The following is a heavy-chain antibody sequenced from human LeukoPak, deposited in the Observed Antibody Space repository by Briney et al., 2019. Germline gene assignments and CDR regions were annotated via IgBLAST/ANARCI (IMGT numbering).Heavy chain of an antibody. J-gene: IGHJ3*02. D-gene: IGHD3-22*01. CDR2: ISWNSGSI. CDR1: GFTFSNAW. V-gene: IGHV3-9*01. CDR3: AALHYYDSSGYYSNAFDI. Sequence: GGSLRLSCAASGFTFSNAWMSWVRQAPGKGLEWVSGISWNSGSIGYADSVKGRFTISRDNAKNSLYLQMNSLRAEDTALYYCAALHYYDSSGYYSNAFDIWGQGTMVTVSS.